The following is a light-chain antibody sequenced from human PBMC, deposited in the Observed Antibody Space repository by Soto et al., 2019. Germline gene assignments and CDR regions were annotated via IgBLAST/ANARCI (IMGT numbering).Light chain of an antibody. J-gene: IGKJ5*01. Sequence: IVMRQSPATLSVSPGERATLSCRASQSISSKLAWYQQKPGQAPRLLIYGASTRATGIPVRFSGSGSGTEFTLTITSLQSEDFAVYYCQQYNYWPPITFGQGTRLEIK. CDR1: QSISSK. CDR2: GAS. CDR3: QQYNYWPPIT. V-gene: IGKV3-15*01.